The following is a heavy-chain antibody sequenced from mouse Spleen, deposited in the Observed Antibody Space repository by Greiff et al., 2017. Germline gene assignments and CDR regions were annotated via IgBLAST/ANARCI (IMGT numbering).Heavy chain of an antibody. D-gene: IGHD2-4*01. Sequence: LQQSGGGLVQPGGSMKLSCVASGFTFSNYWMNWVRQSPEKGLEWVAEIRLKSNNYATHYAESVKGRFTILRDDSKSSVYLQMNNLRAEDTGIYYCTRGDYDGPFAYWGQGTLVTVSA. V-gene: IGHV6-6*02. J-gene: IGHJ3*01. CDR2: IRLKSNNYAT. CDR3: TRGDYDGPFAY. CDR1: GFTFSNYW.